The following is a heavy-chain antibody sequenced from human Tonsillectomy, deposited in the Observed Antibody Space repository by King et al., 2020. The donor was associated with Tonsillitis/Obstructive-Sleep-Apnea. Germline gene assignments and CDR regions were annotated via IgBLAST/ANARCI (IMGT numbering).Heavy chain of an antibody. CDR2: LSGYGGST. CDR3: AGDVNSGTYRHHDAFDI. J-gene: IGHJ3*02. CDR1: GYTFSSFA. D-gene: IGHD1-26*01. V-gene: IGHV3-23*04. Sequence: VQLVESGGGLVQPGGSLRLSCAASGYTFSSFAMSWVRQAPGKGLEWVSALSGYGGSTYYADSVKGRVNISRDNSQNTMYLQMNSLGAEDTAIDYCAGDVNSGTYRHHDAFDIWGQGTMVTVSS.